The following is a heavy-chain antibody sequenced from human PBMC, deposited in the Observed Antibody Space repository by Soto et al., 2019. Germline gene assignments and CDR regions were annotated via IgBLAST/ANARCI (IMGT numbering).Heavy chain of an antibody. CDR3: ASHRIYYDSSGRYFDY. D-gene: IGHD3-22*01. CDR1: GFTVSSNY. CDR2: IYSGGST. Sequence: PGGSLRLSCAASGFTVSSNYMSWVRQAPGKGLEWVSVIYSGGSTYYADSVKGRFTISRHNSKNTLYLQMNSLRAEDTAAYYCASHRIYYDSSGRYFDYWGQGTLVTVSS. V-gene: IGHV3-53*04. J-gene: IGHJ4*02.